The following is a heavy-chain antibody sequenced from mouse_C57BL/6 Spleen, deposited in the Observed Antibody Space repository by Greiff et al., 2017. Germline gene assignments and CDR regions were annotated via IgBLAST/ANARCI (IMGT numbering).Heavy chain of an antibody. J-gene: IGHJ3*01. D-gene: IGHD1-1*01. Sequence: QVQLQQPGAELVKPGASVKLSCKASGYTFTSYWMQWVKQRPGQGLEWIGEIDPSDSYTNYNQKFKGKATLTVDTSSSTAYMQLSSLTSEDSAVYYCARGKLRGGCAYWGQGTLVTVSA. V-gene: IGHV1-50*01. CDR2: IDPSDSYT. CDR3: ARGKLRGGCAY. CDR1: GYTFTSYW.